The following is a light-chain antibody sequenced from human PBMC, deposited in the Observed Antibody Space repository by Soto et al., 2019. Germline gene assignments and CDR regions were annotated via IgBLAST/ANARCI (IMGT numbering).Light chain of an antibody. CDR1: QSVGSY. CDR2: DAS. CDR3: QQRKNWPPIT. J-gene: IGKJ5*01. Sequence: EVVLTQSPATLSLSPGERATLSCRASQSVGSYLAWFHQKPGQAPRLLIYDASNRAPGIPARFSGSGSGTDFTLTISSLDPEDFGVYYCQQRKNWPPITCGQGTRLEIK. V-gene: IGKV3-11*01.